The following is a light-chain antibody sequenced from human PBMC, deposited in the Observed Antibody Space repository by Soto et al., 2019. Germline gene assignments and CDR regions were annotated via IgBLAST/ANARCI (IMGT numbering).Light chain of an antibody. Sequence: DIQMTQSPSTLSASVGDRVTITCRASQSISSWLAWYQQKPGKAPKLLIHKASSLESGVPSRFSGSGSGTEFTLTISSLQPDYFATYYCQQYNSYPWTFGQGTKVEIK. CDR3: QQYNSYPWT. CDR2: KAS. V-gene: IGKV1-5*03. J-gene: IGKJ1*01. CDR1: QSISSW.